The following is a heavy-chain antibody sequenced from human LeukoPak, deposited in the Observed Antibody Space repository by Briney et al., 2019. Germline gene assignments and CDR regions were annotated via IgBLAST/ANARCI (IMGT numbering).Heavy chain of an antibody. J-gene: IGHJ4*02. Sequence: ASVKVSCTASGYIFTNYYMHWVRQAPGQGLEWMGTINPSGGSTTYAQKFQGRVTMTRDTSTSTVYMELSSLRSEDTAVYYCARDHGSAYYRAPRHWGQGALVTVSS. CDR3: ARDHGSAYYRAPRH. CDR1: GYIFTNYY. V-gene: IGHV1-46*01. D-gene: IGHD3-10*01. CDR2: INPSGGST.